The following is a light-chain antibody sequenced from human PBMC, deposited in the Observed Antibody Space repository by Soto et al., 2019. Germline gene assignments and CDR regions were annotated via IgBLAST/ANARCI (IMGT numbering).Light chain of an antibody. CDR1: QSVSSY. V-gene: IGKV3-11*01. CDR2: DAS. Sequence: EIVLTQSPATLSLSPGERATLSCRASQSVSSYLAWYQQKPGQAPRLLIYDASNRATGIPARFSGSGSGTDLTLTSSNLEPEDFSVYYHHQNSNWPSFGPGTKVDIK. J-gene: IGKJ3*01. CDR3: HQNSNWPS.